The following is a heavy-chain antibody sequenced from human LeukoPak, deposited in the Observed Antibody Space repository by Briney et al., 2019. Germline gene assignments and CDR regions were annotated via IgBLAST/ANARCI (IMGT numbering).Heavy chain of an antibody. CDR2: ISWNSGSI. CDR3: AKDYCSSTSCYFDY. Sequence: GRSLRLSCAASGFSIDDYAMHWVRQAPGKGLEWVPGISWNSGSIEYADSVKGRFTISRDNAKNSLYLQMNSLRAEDVALYYCAKDYCSSTSCYFDYWGQGTLVTVSS. J-gene: IGHJ4*02. V-gene: IGHV3-9*03. D-gene: IGHD2-2*01. CDR1: GFSIDDYA.